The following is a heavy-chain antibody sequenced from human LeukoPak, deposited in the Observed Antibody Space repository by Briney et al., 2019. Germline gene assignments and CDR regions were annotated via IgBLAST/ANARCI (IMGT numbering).Heavy chain of an antibody. J-gene: IGHJ4*02. D-gene: IGHD1-26*01. CDR1: GFTVSSNF. CDR2: IYSGGST. V-gene: IGHV3-53*01. Sequence: GGSLRLSCAAAGFTVSSNFMMWVRQAPGKGLEWVSFIYSGGSTYYADSVKGRFTISRDNFKNTLYLQMNNVRGEDTAVYYCARDRSGSYPYYFDYWGQGTVVTVSS. CDR3: ARDRSGSYPYYFDY.